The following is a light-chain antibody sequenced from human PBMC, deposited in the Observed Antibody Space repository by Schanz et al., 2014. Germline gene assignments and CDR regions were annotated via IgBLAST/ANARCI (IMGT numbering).Light chain of an antibody. CDR2: GAS. CDR1: QSVSGN. Sequence: EIVMTQSPATLSVSPGERATLSCRASQSVSGNLAWYQQKPGQAPRLLIYGASTRATGISARFRGSGSGTEFTLTISSLQSEDFAVYHCQQYNTWPWTFGQGTKVEIK. CDR3: QQYNTWPWT. V-gene: IGKV3-15*01. J-gene: IGKJ1*01.